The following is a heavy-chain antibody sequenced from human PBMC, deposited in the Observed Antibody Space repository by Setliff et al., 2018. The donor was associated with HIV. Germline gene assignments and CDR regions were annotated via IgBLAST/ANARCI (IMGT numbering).Heavy chain of an antibody. CDR2: IYPGDSDT. J-gene: IGHJ6*03. V-gene: IGHV5-51*01. D-gene: IGHD3-3*01. CDR3: ARHTRQLEFLEWLSPHYYHYYYMDV. CDR1: GYSFSTYW. Sequence: GESLKISCKGSGYSFSTYWIGWVRQMPGKGLEWMGIIYPGDSDTTYSPSFQGQVTISADKSISTAYLQWSSPKASDTAMYYCARHTRQLEFLEWLSPHYYHYYYMDVWGQGTTVTVSS.